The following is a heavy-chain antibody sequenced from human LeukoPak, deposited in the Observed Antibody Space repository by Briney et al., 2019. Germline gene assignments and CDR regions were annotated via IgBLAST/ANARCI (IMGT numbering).Heavy chain of an antibody. Sequence: SETLSLTCTVSGGSIISYYWSWIRQPPGKGLEWIGYIYYSGSTKYNPSLKSRISISVDTSKNQFSLKLSSVTAADTAVYYCARHSSDYGGNFGYWGQGTLVTVSS. D-gene: IGHD4-23*01. V-gene: IGHV4-59*08. J-gene: IGHJ4*02. CDR2: IYYSGST. CDR1: GGSIISYY. CDR3: ARHSSDYGGNFGY.